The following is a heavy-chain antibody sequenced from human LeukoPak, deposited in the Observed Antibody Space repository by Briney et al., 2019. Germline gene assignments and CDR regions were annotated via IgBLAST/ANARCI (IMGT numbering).Heavy chain of an antibody. J-gene: IGHJ6*03. CDR2: IYVTGT. D-gene: IGHD3-16*02. CDR3: ARHIGGGIEDMDV. Sequence: SETLSLTCTVSGGSIGTYYWSWVRQSPGTGLEWIGYIYVTGTRYNPYLQSRVTISVDRSRNQFFLKMTSGTAPDTAGYFCARHIGGGIEDMDVWGRGTKVTVSS. V-gene: IGHV4-59*08. CDR1: GGSIGTYY.